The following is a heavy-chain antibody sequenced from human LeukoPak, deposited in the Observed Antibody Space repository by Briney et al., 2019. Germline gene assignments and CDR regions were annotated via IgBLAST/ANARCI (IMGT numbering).Heavy chain of an antibody. CDR2: IYTSGST. D-gene: IGHD3-22*01. Sequence: PSQTLSLTCTVSGGSIRSGSYYWSWIRQPAGKGLEWIGRIYTSGSTNYNPSLKSRVTISVDTSKNQFSLKLSSVTAADTAVYYCASLYYYDSSGYYYEKYFDYWGQGTLVTVSS. CDR1: GGSIRSGSYY. V-gene: IGHV4-61*02. J-gene: IGHJ4*02. CDR3: ASLYYYDSSGYYYEKYFDY.